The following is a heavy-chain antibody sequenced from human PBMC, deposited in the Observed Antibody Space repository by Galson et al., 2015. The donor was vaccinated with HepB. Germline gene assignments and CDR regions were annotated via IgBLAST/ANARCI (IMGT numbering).Heavy chain of an antibody. D-gene: IGHD1-1*01. CDR2: IYYSGST. Sequence: TLSLTCTVSGGSISSGGYYWSWIRQHPGKGLEWIGYIYYSGSTYYNPSLKSRVTISVDTSKNQFSLKLSSVTAADTAVYYCARGGKVATLAYWGQGTLVTVSS. CDR1: GGSISSGGYY. V-gene: IGHV4-31*03. CDR3: ARGGKVATLAY. J-gene: IGHJ4*02.